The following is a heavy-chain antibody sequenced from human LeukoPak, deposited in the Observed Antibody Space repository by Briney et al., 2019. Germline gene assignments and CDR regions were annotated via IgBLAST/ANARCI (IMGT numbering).Heavy chain of an antibody. D-gene: IGHD5-18*01. J-gene: IGHJ6*02. CDR1: GGSISSGSYY. V-gene: IGHV4-61*02. Sequence: SETLSLTCTVSGGSISSGSYYGSWIRQPAGKGVEWIGRIYTSGRTNYNPSLKSQVTISVDTSKNQISLKLSSVTAADTAVYYCAGHTAMAIYSYHGMDLWGQGTTVTVSS. CDR3: AGHTAMAIYSYHGMDL. CDR2: IYTSGRT.